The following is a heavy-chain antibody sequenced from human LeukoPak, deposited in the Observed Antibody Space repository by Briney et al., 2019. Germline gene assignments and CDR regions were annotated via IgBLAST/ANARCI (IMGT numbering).Heavy chain of an antibody. CDR3: AKFFLRYFDWSDPNWYFDL. Sequence: GGTLRLSCAASGFTFRNSGMSWVRQAPGKGLEWVSGISAGGGSTYYADSVKGRFTISRDNSKNTLYLQMNSLRAEDTAVYYCAKFFLRYFDWSDPNWYFDLWGRGTLVTVSS. V-gene: IGHV3-23*01. D-gene: IGHD3-9*01. J-gene: IGHJ2*01. CDR1: GFTFRNSG. CDR2: ISAGGGST.